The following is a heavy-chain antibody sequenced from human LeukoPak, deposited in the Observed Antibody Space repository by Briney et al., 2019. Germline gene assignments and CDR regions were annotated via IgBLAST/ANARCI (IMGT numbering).Heavy chain of an antibody. CDR1: GYTFTSYY. D-gene: IGHD3-22*01. J-gene: IGHJ4*02. CDR3: ARDGQYYYDSSGYHTRPLDY. V-gene: IGHV1-46*01. Sequence: GASVKVSCKASGYTFTSYYMHRVRQAPGQGLEWMGIINPSGGSTSYAQKFQGRVTMTRDMSTSTVYMELSSLRSEDTAVYYCARDGQYYYDSSGYHTRPLDYWGQGTLVTVSS. CDR2: INPSGGST.